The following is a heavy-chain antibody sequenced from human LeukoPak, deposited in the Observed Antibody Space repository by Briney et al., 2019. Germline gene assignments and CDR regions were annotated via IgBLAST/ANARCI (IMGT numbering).Heavy chain of an antibody. V-gene: IGHV1-2*02. CDR3: ARDESGYSIY. D-gene: IGHD6-13*01. CDR1: AYTFSGYY. CDR2: INPNSGGT. Sequence: ASVKVSCKASAYTFSGYYLHWVRQAPGQGLEWMGWINPNSGGTNYAQKSQGRVTMTRDTSTSTVYMELSSLRSEDTAVYYCARDESGYSIYWGQGTLVTVSS. J-gene: IGHJ4*02.